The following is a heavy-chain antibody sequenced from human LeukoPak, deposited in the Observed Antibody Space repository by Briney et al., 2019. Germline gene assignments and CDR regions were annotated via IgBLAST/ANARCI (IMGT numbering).Heavy chain of an antibody. CDR2: ISHDGSNE. J-gene: IGHJ4*02. CDR3: ANEGYYGSGSFPDS. Sequence: PGGSLRLSCEASGFTFSSYGMHWVRRAPGKGLEWMTVISHDGSNEYYVDSVKGRFTISRDNSKSTLYLQMNSLRAEDTAVYYCANEGYYGSGSFPDSWGQGTLVTVSS. CDR1: GFTFSSYG. V-gene: IGHV3-30*18. D-gene: IGHD3-10*01.